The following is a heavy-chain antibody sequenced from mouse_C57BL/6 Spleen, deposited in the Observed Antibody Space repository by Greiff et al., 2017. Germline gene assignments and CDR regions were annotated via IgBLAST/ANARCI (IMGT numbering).Heavy chain of an antibody. CDR2: INPSTGGT. V-gene: IGHV1-42*01. J-gene: IGHJ1*03. CDR1: GYSFTGYY. D-gene: IGHD1-1*01. CDR3: ARGEIGVVEYFDV. Sequence: EVQLQQSGPELVKPGASVKISCKASGYSFTGYYMNWVKQSPEKSLEWIGEINPSTGGTTYNQKFKAKATLTVDKSSSTAYMQLKSLTSEDSAVYYCARGEIGVVEYFDVWGTGTTVTVSS.